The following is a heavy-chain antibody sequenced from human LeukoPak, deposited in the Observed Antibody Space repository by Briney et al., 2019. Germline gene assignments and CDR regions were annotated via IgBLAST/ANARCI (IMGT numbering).Heavy chain of an antibody. J-gene: IGHJ4*02. CDR1: GFTFDDYA. D-gene: IGHD6-6*01. Sequence: GGSLRLSCAASGFTFDDYAMHWVRQAPGKGLEWVSGISWNSGNLGYADSVKGRFTISRDNAKNSLYLQMNSLRAEDTALYYCAKGVSSSSDPYIFDYWGQGTLVTVSS. V-gene: IGHV3-9*01. CDR3: AKGVSSSSDPYIFDY. CDR2: ISWNSGNL.